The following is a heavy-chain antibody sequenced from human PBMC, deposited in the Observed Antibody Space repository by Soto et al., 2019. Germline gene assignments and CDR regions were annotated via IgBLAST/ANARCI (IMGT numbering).Heavy chain of an antibody. D-gene: IGHD6-13*01. J-gene: IGHJ4*02. CDR3: ARDWVAAGPFDF. CDR2: ISAYNGNT. CDR1: GYTFTSYG. V-gene: IGHV1-18*01. Sequence: ASVKVSCKASGYTFTSYGISWVRQAPGQGLEWMGWISAYNGNTNYAQKLQGRVTMTTDTSTSTAYMELRSLRSDYTAVYYCARDWVAAGPFDFWGQGTLVTVSS.